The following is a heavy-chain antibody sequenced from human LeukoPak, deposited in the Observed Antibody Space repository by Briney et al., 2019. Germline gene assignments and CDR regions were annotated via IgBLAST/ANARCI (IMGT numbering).Heavy chain of an antibody. V-gene: IGHV3-7*05. CDR3: ARDRGFRVVATPY. Sequence: GGSLRLSCAASGFTFSSYWMSWVRQAPGKGPEWVTNIKQDGSEKYYVDSVKGRFTISRDNAKNSLYLQMNSLRAEDTAVYYCARDRGFRVVATPYWGQGTLVTVSS. CDR2: IKQDGSEK. CDR1: GFTFSSYW. J-gene: IGHJ4*02. D-gene: IGHD5-12*01.